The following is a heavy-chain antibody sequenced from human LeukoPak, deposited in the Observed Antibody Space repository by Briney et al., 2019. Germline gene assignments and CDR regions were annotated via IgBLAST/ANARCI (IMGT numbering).Heavy chain of an antibody. CDR1: GYTFTSYD. CDR3: VRGRGYSYGPYFDY. J-gene: IGHJ4*01. Sequence: ASVKVSCKASGYTFTSYDINWVRQATGQGLEWMGWMNPNSGNTGYAQKFQGRVTITRNISISTAYMELSSLRSEDTAVYYCVRGRGYSYGPYFDYWGQGTLVTVSS. D-gene: IGHD5-18*01. V-gene: IGHV1-8*03. CDR2: MNPNSGNT.